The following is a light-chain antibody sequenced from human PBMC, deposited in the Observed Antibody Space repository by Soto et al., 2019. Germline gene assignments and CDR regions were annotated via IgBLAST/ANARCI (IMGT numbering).Light chain of an antibody. Sequence: AIQMTQSPSSLSASVGDRVTITCRASQGIRNELGWYQEKPGKAPKLLIYAASSLQSGVPSRFSGSGSGTEFTLTISSLQPEDFATYYCLQDYNSPRTFGQGTKVEIK. V-gene: IGKV1-6*01. J-gene: IGKJ1*01. CDR3: LQDYNSPRT. CDR1: QGIRNE. CDR2: AAS.